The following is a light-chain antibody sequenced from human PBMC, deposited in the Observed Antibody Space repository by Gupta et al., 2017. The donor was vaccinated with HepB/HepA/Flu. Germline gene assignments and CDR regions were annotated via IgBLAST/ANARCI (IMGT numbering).Light chain of an antibody. CDR3: QQRSNCLT. Sequence: EIVLTQSPATLSLSPGERATLSCRASQSVSSFLAWYQQKPGQAPRLLIYDACNRATGIPARFSGSGEGTDFTLTSSRREPEDCAVYYGQQRSNCLTFGGGTXVEIK. CDR2: DAC. J-gene: IGKJ4*01. CDR1: QSVSSF. V-gene: IGKV3-11*01.